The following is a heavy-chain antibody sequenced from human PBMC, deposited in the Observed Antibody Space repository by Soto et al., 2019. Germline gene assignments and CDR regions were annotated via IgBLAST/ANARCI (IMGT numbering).Heavy chain of an antibody. V-gene: IGHV1-46*01. J-gene: IGHJ4*02. CDR1: GYTFTSYY. CDR2: INPSGGST. Sequence: ASVKVSCKASGYTFTSYYMHWVRQAPGQGLEWMGIINPSGGSTSYAQKFQGRVTMTRDTSTSTVYMELSSLRSEDTAVYYCAREGLNYYDSSGCVDYWGQGTLVTVSS. D-gene: IGHD3-22*01. CDR3: AREGLNYYDSSGCVDY.